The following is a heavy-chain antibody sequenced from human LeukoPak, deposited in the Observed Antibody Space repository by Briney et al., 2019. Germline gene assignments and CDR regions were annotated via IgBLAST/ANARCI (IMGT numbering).Heavy chain of an antibody. CDR2: MNPNTGKS. CDR1: GYTFANYD. V-gene: IGHV1-8*01. D-gene: IGHD2-2*01. CDR3: ARKSCTSTSCLHP. Sequence: GASVKVSCKASGYTFANYDINWMRQAAGQGLEWMAWMNPNTGKSGFAQRFQGRITLTRDTSIDTAYMELSSLGPEDTAVYYCARKSCTSTSCLHPWGQGTLVTVSS. J-gene: IGHJ5*02.